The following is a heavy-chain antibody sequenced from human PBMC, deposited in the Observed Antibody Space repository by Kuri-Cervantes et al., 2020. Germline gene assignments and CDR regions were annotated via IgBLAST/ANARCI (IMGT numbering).Heavy chain of an antibody. CDR1: GFSSSSYS. D-gene: IGHD3-22*01. V-gene: IGHV3-23*01. J-gene: IGHJ4*02. CDR3: AKEKDYYDSSGLTDY. Sequence: GGSLRLSCAASGFSSSSYSMSWVRQAPGKGLEWVSGISGSGGSTYYADSVKGRFTISRDNSKNTLYLQMNSLRAEDTAVYYCAKEKDYYDSSGLTDYWGQGTLVTVSS. CDR2: ISGSGGST.